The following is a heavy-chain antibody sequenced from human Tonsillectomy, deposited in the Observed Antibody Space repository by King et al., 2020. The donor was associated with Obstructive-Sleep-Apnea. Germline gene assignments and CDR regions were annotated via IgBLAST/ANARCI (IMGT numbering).Heavy chain of an antibody. CDR2: INPNSGGT. Sequence: QLVQSGAEVKKPGASVKVSCKASGYTFTGYYMHWVRQAPGQGLEWMGWINPNSGGTNYAQKFQGWVTMTRDTSISTAYMELSRLRADDTAVYYCARAGVYSSGWSGSNWFDPWGQGTLVTVSS. J-gene: IGHJ5*02. V-gene: IGHV1-2*04. CDR3: ARAGVYSSGWSGSNWFDP. CDR1: GYTFTGYY. D-gene: IGHD6-19*01.